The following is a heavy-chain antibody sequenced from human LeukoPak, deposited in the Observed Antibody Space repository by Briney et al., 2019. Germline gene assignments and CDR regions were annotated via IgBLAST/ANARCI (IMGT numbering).Heavy chain of an antibody. D-gene: IGHD6-19*01. CDR1: GGSISSYY. CDR3: ARGMSWAGFDY. Sequence: SETLSLTCTVSGGSISSYYWSWIRQPPGKGLEWIGYIYYSGSTNYNPSLKSRVTISVDTSKNQFSLKLSSVTAADTAVYYCARGMSWAGFDYWGQGTLVTVSS. V-gene: IGHV4-59*01. J-gene: IGHJ4*02. CDR2: IYYSGST.